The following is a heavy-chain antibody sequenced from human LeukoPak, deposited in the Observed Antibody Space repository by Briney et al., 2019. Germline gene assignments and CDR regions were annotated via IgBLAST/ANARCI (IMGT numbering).Heavy chain of an antibody. V-gene: IGHV3-11*04. D-gene: IGHD6-19*01. CDR3: ARDLGYSSGPNY. J-gene: IGHJ4*02. CDR2: ISRSGSTK. Sequence: GGSLRLSCAASGFTFSVYKMMWIRQAPGEGLEWVSSISRSGSTKYYADSVKGRFTISRDNAKNSLYLQLNSLRAEDTAVYYCARDLGYSSGPNYWGQGTRVTVSS. CDR1: GFTFSVYK.